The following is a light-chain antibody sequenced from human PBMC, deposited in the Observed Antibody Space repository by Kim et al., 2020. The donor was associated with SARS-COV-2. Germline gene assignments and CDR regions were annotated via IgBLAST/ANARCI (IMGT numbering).Light chain of an antibody. CDR2: GNS. Sequence: VTISCTGSSSNIGAGYDVHWYQHLPGTAPKLLIYGNSNRPSGVPDRFSGSKSGTSASLAITGLQAEDEADYYCQSYDSSLSALYVFGTGTKVTVL. V-gene: IGLV1-40*01. J-gene: IGLJ1*01. CDR3: QSYDSSLSALYV. CDR1: SSNIGAGYD.